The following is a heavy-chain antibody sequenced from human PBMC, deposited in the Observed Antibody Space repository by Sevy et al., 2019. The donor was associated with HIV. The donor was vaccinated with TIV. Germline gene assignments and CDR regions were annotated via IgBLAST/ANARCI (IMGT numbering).Heavy chain of an antibody. CDR2: IYYSGST. CDR3: AREYSSGFLDY. V-gene: IGHV4-59*01. Sequence: SETLSLTCTVSGGSFSRYYWSWIRQPPGKGLEWIGYIYYSGSTNYNPSLKSRVTISVDTSKNQFSLKLSSVTAADTAVYYCAREYSSGFLDYWGQGTLVTVSS. D-gene: IGHD6-19*01. CDR1: GGSFSRYY. J-gene: IGHJ4*02.